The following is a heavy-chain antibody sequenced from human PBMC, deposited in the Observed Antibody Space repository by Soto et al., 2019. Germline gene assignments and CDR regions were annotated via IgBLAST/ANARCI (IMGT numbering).Heavy chain of an antibody. Sequence: GGSLRLSCAASGFTFSSYGMHWVRQAPGKGLEWVAVISYDGSNKYYADSVKGRFTISRDNSKNTLYLQMNSLRAEDTAVYYCAKELRYFDWFPDDYWGQGTLVTVSS. CDR3: AKELRYFDWFPDDY. J-gene: IGHJ4*02. V-gene: IGHV3-30*18. CDR2: ISYDGSNK. D-gene: IGHD3-9*01. CDR1: GFTFSSYG.